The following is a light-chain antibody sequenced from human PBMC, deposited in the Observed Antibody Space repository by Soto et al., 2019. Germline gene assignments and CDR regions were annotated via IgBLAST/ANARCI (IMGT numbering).Light chain of an antibody. CDR3: QQYGNSPYT. CDR1: QSVDSN. Sequence: EIVMTQSPATLSVSPGDGATLSCRASQSVDSNLAWYQQKPGQTPRLLIYGASTRPTGIPARFSGSGSGTEFTLTISSLQSEDFAVYYCQQYGNSPYTFGQGTKLEIK. V-gene: IGKV3D-15*02. CDR2: GAS. J-gene: IGKJ2*01.